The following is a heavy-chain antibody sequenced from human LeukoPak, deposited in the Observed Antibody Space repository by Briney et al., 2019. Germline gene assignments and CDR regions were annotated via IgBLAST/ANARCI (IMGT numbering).Heavy chain of an antibody. CDR2: IYSSGST. J-gene: IGHJ6*02. Sequence: PSETLSLTCTVSGGSISSGDYYWNWIRQPAGKGLEWIGRIYSSGSTNYNPSLKSPVTISVDTSKNQFSLKLSSVTAADTAVYYCARGEKKDYGDYHMDVWGQGTTVTVSS. CDR1: GGSISSGDYY. CDR3: ARGEKKDYGDYHMDV. V-gene: IGHV4-61*02. D-gene: IGHD4-17*01.